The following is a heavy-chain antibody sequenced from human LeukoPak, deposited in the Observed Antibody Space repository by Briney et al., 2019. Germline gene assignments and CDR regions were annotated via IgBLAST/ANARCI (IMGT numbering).Heavy chain of an antibody. CDR3: ARGRDTMIVVVSAFDI. CDR2: INHSGST. V-gene: IGHV4-34*01. J-gene: IGHJ3*02. Sequence: SETLSLTCAVYGGSFSGYYWSWIRQPPGKGLEWIGEINHSGSTNYNPSLKSRVTIPVDTSKNQFSLKLSSVTAADTAVYYCARGRDTMIVVVSAFDIWGQGTMVTVSS. D-gene: IGHD3-22*01. CDR1: GGSFSGYY.